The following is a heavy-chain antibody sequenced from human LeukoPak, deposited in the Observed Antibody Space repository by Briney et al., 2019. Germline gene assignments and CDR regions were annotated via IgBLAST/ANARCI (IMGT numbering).Heavy chain of an antibody. D-gene: IGHD1-1*01. CDR2: INPNSGGT. CDR3: ARVGRKDSPWFDP. V-gene: IGHV1-2*02. CDR1: GYTFTGYY. Sequence: ASVKVSCKASGYTFTGYYMHWVRQAPGQGLEWMGWINPNSGGTNYAQKFQGRVTMTRDTSISTAYMELSRLRSDNTAVYYCARVGRKDSPWFDPWGQGTLVTVSS. J-gene: IGHJ5*02.